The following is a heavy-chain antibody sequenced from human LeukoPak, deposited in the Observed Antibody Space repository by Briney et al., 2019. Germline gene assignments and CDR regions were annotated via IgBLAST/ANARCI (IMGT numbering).Heavy chain of an antibody. CDR2: IIPFFGTA. D-gene: IGHD7-27*01. CDR3: ARDLTGSDAFDI. CDR1: GGTFSSYA. J-gene: IGHJ3*02. V-gene: IGHV1-69*13. Sequence: SVKVSCKASGGTFSSYAISWVRQAPGQGLEWMGGIIPFFGTANYAQKFQGRVTITADESTSTAYMELSSLRSEDTAVYYCARDLTGSDAFDIWGQGTMVTVSS.